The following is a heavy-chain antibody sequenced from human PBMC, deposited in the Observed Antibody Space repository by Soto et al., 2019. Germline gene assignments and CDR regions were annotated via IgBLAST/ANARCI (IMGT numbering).Heavy chain of an antibody. D-gene: IGHD6-13*01. J-gene: IGHJ4*02. CDR2: IYYSGST. CDR3: ARYSSSWYPGFDY. Sequence: SETVSLTCTVSGGSISSSSYYWGWIRQPPGKGLEWIGSIYYSGSTYYNPSLKSRVTISVDTSKNQFSLKLSSVTAADTAVYYCARYSSSWYPGFDYWGQGTLVTVSS. CDR1: GGSISSSSYY. V-gene: IGHV4-39*01.